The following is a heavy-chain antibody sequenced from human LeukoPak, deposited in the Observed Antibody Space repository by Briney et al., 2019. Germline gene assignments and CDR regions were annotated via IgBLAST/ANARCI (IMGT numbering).Heavy chain of an antibody. D-gene: IGHD3-22*01. J-gene: IGHJ5*02. Sequence: ASVKVSCKASGYTFTSYYMHWVRQAPGQGLEWTGIINPSGGSTSYAQKFQGRVTMTRDTSTSTVYMELSSLRSEDTAVYYCARATYYYDSSVKLFDPWGQGTLVTVSS. CDR1: GYTFTSYY. V-gene: IGHV1-46*01. CDR3: ARATYYYDSSVKLFDP. CDR2: INPSGGST.